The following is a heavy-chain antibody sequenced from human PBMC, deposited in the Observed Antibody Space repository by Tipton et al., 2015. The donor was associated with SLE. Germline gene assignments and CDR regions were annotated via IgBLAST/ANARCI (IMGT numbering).Heavy chain of an antibody. Sequence: TLSLTCTVSGGSISSYYWSWIRQPPGKGLEWIGYVYYTGTTNSNPSLKSRTTISVDTSRNQFSLNLTSVTAADTAVYYCARGVAGLEDAFDIWGQGTMVTVSS. CDR2: VYYTGTT. J-gene: IGHJ3*02. V-gene: IGHV4-59*01. CDR1: GGSISSYY. D-gene: IGHD3-3*01. CDR3: ARGVAGLEDAFDI.